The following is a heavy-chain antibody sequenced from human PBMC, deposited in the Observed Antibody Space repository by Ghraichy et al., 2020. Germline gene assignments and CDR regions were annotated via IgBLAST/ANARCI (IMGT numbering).Heavy chain of an antibody. Sequence: GGSLRLSCAASGLTFSSTWMHWVRQAPGKGLVWVSRMDGDGRTINYANSVKGRFTISRDNAKNTHYLHMKSLGAEDTAVYYCAPAGNYRFDLWGQGTPVTVSS. CDR3: APAGNYRFDL. J-gene: IGHJ4*02. CDR2: MDGDGRTI. CDR1: GLTFSSTW. V-gene: IGHV3-74*01. D-gene: IGHD1-7*01.